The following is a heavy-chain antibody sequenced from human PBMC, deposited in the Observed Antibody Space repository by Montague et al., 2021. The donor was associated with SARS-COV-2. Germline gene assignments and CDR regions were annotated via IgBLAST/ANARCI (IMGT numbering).Heavy chain of an antibody. V-gene: IGHV4-39*01. CDR1: GGSIRSSSYY. CDR2: IYYSGST. Sequence: SETLSLTCTVSGGSIRSSSYYWGWIRQPPGKGLEWIGSIYYSGSTYYNPSLKSRVTISVDTSKNQFSLKLSSVTAADTAVYYCARHRITLFLGRMFDYWGQGTLVTGSS. CDR3: ARHRITLFLGRMFDY. D-gene: IGHD3-9*01. J-gene: IGHJ4*02.